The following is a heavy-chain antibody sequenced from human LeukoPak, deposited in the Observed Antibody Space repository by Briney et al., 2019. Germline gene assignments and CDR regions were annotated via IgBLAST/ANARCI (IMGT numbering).Heavy chain of an antibody. V-gene: IGHV3-23*01. CDR1: GFTFSSYG. CDR2: ISGSGGST. J-gene: IGHJ4*02. CDR3: ANGLGFGDPRASFDY. D-gene: IGHD3-10*01. Sequence: GGTLRLSCAASGFTFSSYGMSWVRQAPGKGLEWVSAISGSGGSTYYADSVKGRFTISRDNSKNTLYLQMNSLRAEDTAVYYCANGLGFGDPRASFDYWGQGTLVTVSS.